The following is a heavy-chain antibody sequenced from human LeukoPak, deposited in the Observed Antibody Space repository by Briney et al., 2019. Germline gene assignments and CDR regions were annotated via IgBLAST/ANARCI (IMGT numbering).Heavy chain of an antibody. CDR2: VSSSGNII. V-gene: IGHV3-48*03. D-gene: IGHD6-19*01. CDR3: ARGQWQFDL. Sequence: GGSLRLSCAASGFILSDYDINWVRQAPGKGLEWVSYVSSSGNIIYYADSVKGRFTISRDNAKNSLYLQMSSLRADDTAVYYCARGQWQFDLWGQGTLVTVSS. J-gene: IGHJ5*02. CDR1: GFILSDYD.